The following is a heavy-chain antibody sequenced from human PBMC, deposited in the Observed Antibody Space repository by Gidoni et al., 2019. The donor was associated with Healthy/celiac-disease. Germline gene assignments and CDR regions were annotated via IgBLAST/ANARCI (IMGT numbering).Heavy chain of an antibody. CDR2: INPSGGST. Sequence: QVQLVQSGAEVKKPGASVKVSCKASGYTFTSYYMHWVRQAPGQGLEWMGIINPSGGSTSYAQKFQGRVTMTRDTSTSTVYMELSSLRSEDTAVYYCARGHRFGELLAHYFDYWGQGTLVTVSS. CDR1: GYTFTSYY. J-gene: IGHJ4*02. V-gene: IGHV1-46*01. CDR3: ARGHRFGELLAHYFDY. D-gene: IGHD3-10*01.